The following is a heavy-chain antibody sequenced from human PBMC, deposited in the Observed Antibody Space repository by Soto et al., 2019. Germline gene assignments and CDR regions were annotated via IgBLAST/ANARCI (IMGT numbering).Heavy chain of an antibody. CDR3: ARHGGHSSSWYFDF. D-gene: IGHD6-13*01. CDR1: GGSISSYY. CDR2: IYYSGST. J-gene: IGHJ4*02. Sequence: SETLSLTCTVSGGSISSYYWSWIRQPPGKGLEWIRNIYYSGSTNYNPSLKSRVTISVDTTKNQFSLKLSSVTAALTAVYSCARHGGHSSSWYFDFLGQGTLVTVSS. V-gene: IGHV4-59*08.